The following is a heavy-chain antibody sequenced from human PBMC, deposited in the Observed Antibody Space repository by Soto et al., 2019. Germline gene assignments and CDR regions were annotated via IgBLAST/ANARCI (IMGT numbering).Heavy chain of an antibody. J-gene: IGHJ4*02. D-gene: IGHD1-26*01. CDR3: TGAPSGRSSYDY. V-gene: IGHV3-53*01. CDR2: IYSTGDI. Sequence: GGSLRLSCAASGFTVSGTYMSWVRQAPGRGLEWVSIIYSTGDIYFADSVKGRFTISRDNSKNTLYLQMNSLRVEDTALYYCTGAPSGRSSYDYWGQGTLVTVSS. CDR1: GFTVSGTY.